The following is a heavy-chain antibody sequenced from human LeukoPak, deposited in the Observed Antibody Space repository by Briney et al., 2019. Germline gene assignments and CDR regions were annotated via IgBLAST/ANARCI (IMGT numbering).Heavy chain of an antibody. J-gene: IGHJ4*02. CDR2: ISTAGDT. D-gene: IGHD1-1*01. CDR3: ARVAKERVGGVYYFDY. V-gene: IGHV3-13*01. Sequence: GGSLRLSCAASGFTFSDYDMHWVRQAPGKGLKWVSAISTAGDTYYTASAKGRFTTSRENATNSLYLKMNSLRAGDTAVYYCARVAKERVGGVYYFDYWGQGTLVTVSS. CDR1: GFTFSDYD.